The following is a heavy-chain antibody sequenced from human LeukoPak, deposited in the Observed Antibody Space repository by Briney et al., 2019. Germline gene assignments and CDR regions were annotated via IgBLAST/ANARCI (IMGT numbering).Heavy chain of an antibody. CDR3: AKDEYDILTGYYKPLDY. J-gene: IGHJ4*02. D-gene: IGHD3-9*01. V-gene: IGHV3-23*01. CDR1: AFAFNISG. Sequence: GGSLRLSCAASAFAFNISGMHWVRQAPGKGLEWVSAISGSGGSTYYADSVKGRFAISRDNSKNTLYLQMNSLRAEDTAVYYCAKDEYDILTGYYKPLDYWGQGTLVTVSS. CDR2: ISGSGGST.